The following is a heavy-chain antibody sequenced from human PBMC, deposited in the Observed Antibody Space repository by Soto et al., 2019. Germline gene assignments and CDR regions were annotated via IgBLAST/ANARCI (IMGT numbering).Heavy chain of an antibody. CDR2: IYYSGST. CDR3: ASRDSSRWYFDL. V-gene: IGHV4-31*03. D-gene: IGHD3-22*01. CDR1: GGSISSGGYY. Sequence: QVQLQESGPGLVKPSQTLSLTCTVSGGSISSGGYYWSWIRQHPGKGLEWIGYIYYSGSTYYNPSRKSRVTISVDTSKTQFSLKLSSVTAADTAVYYCASRDSSRWYFDLWGRGTLVTVSS. J-gene: IGHJ2*01.